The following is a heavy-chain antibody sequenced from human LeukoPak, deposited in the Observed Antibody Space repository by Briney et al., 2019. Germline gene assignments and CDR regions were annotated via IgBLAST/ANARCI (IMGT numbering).Heavy chain of an antibody. CDR3: AREIPEAAPFDGVRTESFSDYMDV. V-gene: IGHV4-59*01. Sequence: SQTLSLTCTVSGGSISSYYWSWIRQPPGKGLGWIGDIYYSGSTNYNPSLKSRVTISVDTSKNQFSLKLSSVTAADTAVYYCAREIPEAAPFDGVRTESFSDYMDVWGKGTTVTVSS. J-gene: IGHJ6*03. CDR2: IYYSGST. D-gene: IGHD2-2*01. CDR1: GGSISSYY.